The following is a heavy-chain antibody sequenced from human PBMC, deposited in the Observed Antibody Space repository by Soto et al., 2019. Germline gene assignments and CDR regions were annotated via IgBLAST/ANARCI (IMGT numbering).Heavy chain of an antibody. J-gene: IGHJ6*02. V-gene: IGHV1-69*13. D-gene: IGHD3-3*01. Sequence: SVKVSCKASGGTFSSYAISWVRQAPGQGLEWIGGIIPIFGTANYAQKYQGRVTITADESTSTAYMELSSLRSEDTAVYYCARAGKSITIFGVVTDYYYYGMDVWGQGTTVTVSS. CDR3: ARAGKSITIFGVVTDYYYYGMDV. CDR2: IIPIFGTA. CDR1: GGTFSSYA.